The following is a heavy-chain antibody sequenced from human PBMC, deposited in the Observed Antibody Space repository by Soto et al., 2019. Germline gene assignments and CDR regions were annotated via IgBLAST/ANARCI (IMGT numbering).Heavy chain of an antibody. J-gene: IGHJ4*02. V-gene: IGHV3-33*01. CDR3: VRTACVNCSSRGVR. D-gene: IGHD2-21*02. CDR2: IGFDGTNI. Sequence: QGQLVESGGGVVQPGRSLRLSCVASGFDFKTYGMHWVRQAPGKGLEWVAVIGFDGTNIHYSDSVRGRFSISRDNSENPVSLQMNSLRVEDTALYYCVRTACVNCSSRGVRWGQGTLVTV. CDR1: GFDFKTYG.